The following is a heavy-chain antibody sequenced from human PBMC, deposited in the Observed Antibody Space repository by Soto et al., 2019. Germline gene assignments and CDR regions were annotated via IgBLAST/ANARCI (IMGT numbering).Heavy chain of an antibody. J-gene: IGHJ4*02. Sequence: GGSLRLSCAASGFTFSSYGIHWVRQAPGKGLEWVAVISYDGSNKYYADSVKGRFTISRDNSKNTLYLQMNSLRAEDTAVYYCAKDRGDWYYFDYWGQGTLVTVSS. CDR3: AKDRGDWYYFDY. CDR2: ISYDGSNK. V-gene: IGHV3-30*18. CDR1: GFTFSSYG. D-gene: IGHD3-10*01.